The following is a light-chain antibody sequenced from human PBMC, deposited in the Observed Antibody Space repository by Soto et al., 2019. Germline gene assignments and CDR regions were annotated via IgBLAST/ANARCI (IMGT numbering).Light chain of an antibody. J-gene: IGKJ4*02. CDR1: QNLLHSNGYNY. Sequence: EIVLTQSPLSLPVTPGEPASISCRSSQNLLHSNGYNYLNWYLKKPGQSPQLLIYLGSNRASGVPDRFSGSGSGTDFTLTINRVEAEDVGLYFCAQGLATPFTFGGGPKVQLK. CDR2: LGS. CDR3: AQGLATPFT. V-gene: IGKV2-28*01.